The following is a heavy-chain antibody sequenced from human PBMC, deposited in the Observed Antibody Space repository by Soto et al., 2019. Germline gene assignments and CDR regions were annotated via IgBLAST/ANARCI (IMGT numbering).Heavy chain of an antibody. CDR1: GFTFSSYA. V-gene: IGHV3-23*01. CDR2: IGESGTPT. CDR3: ARYIPGVRYYGMDV. Sequence: EVQLLESGGGLVQPGGSLRLSCAASGFTFSSYAMNWVRQAPGKGLEWVSLIGESGTPTYYADSAKGRFTISRDNSGNTLFLEMYSLRAEGTAVYYCARYIPGVRYYGMDVWGQGTTVTVSS. D-gene: IGHD2-2*01. J-gene: IGHJ6*02.